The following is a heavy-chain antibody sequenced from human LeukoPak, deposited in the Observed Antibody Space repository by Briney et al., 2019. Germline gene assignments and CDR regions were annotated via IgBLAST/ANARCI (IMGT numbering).Heavy chain of an antibody. V-gene: IGHV4-59*01. CDR1: GGSISGYY. Sequence: PSETLSLTCTVSGGSISGYYWSWIRQPPGKGLEWIAYIYYSGSTNYNPSLRGRVTISVDTSKNQFSLKLSSVTAAETAVYYCARHHYYGSGTFDYWGQGALVTVSS. CDR3: ARHHYYGSGTFDY. D-gene: IGHD3-10*01. CDR2: IYYSGST. J-gene: IGHJ4*02.